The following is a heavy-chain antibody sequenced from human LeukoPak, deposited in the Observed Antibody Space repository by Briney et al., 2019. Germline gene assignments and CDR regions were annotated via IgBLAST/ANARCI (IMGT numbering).Heavy chain of an antibody. Sequence: ASVKVSCKASGYTFTAYYMHWVRQAPGQGLEWMGSISPNSGGTNYAQNFQGRVTMTRDTSISTAYMELSRLRSDDTAVYYCAIVGEAVDYWGQGTLVTVSS. J-gene: IGHJ4*02. D-gene: IGHD4-17*01. CDR2: ISPNSGGT. V-gene: IGHV1-2*02. CDR1: GYTFTAYY. CDR3: AIVGEAVDY.